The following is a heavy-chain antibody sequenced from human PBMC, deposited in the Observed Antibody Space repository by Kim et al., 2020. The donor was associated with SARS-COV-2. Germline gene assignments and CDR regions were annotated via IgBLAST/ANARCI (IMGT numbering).Heavy chain of an antibody. CDR1: GGSISSSSYY. V-gene: IGHV4-39*01. J-gene: IGHJ4*02. Sequence: SETLSLTCTVSGGSISSSSYYWGWIRQPPGKGLEWIGSIYYSGSTYYNPSLKSRVTISVDTSKNQFSLKLSSVTAADTAVYYCARYSSGWDIDYWGQGTLVTVSS. D-gene: IGHD6-19*01. CDR2: IYYSGST. CDR3: ARYSSGWDIDY.